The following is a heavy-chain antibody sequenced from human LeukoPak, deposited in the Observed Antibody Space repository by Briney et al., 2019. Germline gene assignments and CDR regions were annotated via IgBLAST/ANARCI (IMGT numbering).Heavy chain of an antibody. CDR1: GFTFSSYW. CDR2: IKQDGSEK. V-gene: IGHV3-7*05. CDR3: ASGALDYCGGDYYFDY. D-gene: IGHD2-21*02. Sequence: GGSLRLSCAASGFTFSSYWMSWVRQAPGKGLEWVANIKQDGSEKYYVDSVKGRFTISRDNAKNSLYLQLNSLRAEDTAVYYCASGALDYCGGDYYFDYWGQGT. J-gene: IGHJ4*02.